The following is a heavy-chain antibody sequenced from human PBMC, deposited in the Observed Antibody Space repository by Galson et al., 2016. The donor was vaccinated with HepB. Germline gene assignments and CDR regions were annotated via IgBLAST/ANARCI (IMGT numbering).Heavy chain of an antibody. D-gene: IGHD2-15*01. V-gene: IGHV1-46*01. CDR2: INPSGGST. CDR3: ARVPRWFPTYYYSYMDV. J-gene: IGHJ6*03. CDR1: GYTFTSYY. Sequence: SVKVSCKASGYTFTSYYMHWVRQAPGQGLEWMGIINPSGGSTSYAQKFQGRVTMTRDTSTSTVYMELSSLGAEDTAVYYCARVPRWFPTYYYSYMDVWGKGTTVTVSS.